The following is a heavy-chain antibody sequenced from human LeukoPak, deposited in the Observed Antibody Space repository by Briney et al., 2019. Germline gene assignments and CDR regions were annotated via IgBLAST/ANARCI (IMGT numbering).Heavy chain of an antibody. D-gene: IGHD1-26*01. V-gene: IGHV3-23*01. CDR3: AKDAVGGTAYYFDN. CDR2: IRSSGGDT. J-gene: IGHJ4*02. CDR1: GFTFSSYA. Sequence: GGSLRLPCAASGFTFSSYAMSWVRQAPGKGLEWVSAIRSSGGDTYYAGSVKGRFTISRDNSKNTLYLQMNRLRAEDTAVYYCAKDAVGGTAYYFDNWGQGTLVTVSS.